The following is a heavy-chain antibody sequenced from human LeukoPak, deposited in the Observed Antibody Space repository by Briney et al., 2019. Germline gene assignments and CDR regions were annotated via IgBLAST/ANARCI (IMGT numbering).Heavy chain of an antibody. J-gene: IGHJ5*02. CDR3: ARDCEWFDP. V-gene: IGHV7-4-1*02. CDR2: INTNTGNP. D-gene: IGHD2-21*01. CDR1: GYTFTSHA. Sequence: ASVTVSCKASGYTFTSHAVNWVRQAPGQGLEWMGWINTNTGNPTYAQGFTGRFVFSLNTSVSTAYLQISSLKAEDTAVYYCARDCEWFDPWGQGTLVTVSS.